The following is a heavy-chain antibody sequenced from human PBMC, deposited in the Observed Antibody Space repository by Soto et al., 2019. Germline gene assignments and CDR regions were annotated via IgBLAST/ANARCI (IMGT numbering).Heavy chain of an antibody. Sequence: KPSETLSLTCTVSGGSISSNYWTWIRQPPGKGLEWIGYVYNSGSTNYNPSLKSRVTISEDTSKSQFSPKVNSMTAADTAVYYCARYRREAVAGYTLDSWGQGILVTVSS. CDR1: GGSISSNY. CDR2: VYNSGST. J-gene: IGHJ5*02. V-gene: IGHV4-59*01. CDR3: ARYRREAVAGYTLDS. D-gene: IGHD6-13*01.